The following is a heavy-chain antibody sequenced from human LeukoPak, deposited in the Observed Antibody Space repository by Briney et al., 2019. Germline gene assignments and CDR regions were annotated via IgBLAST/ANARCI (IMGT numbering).Heavy chain of an antibody. CDR3: ARAGIYCSSTSCFPNWFDP. CDR2: IYHSGST. Sequence: SETLSLTCAVSGGSISSGGYSWSWIRQPPGKGLEWIGYIYHSGSTYYNPSLKSRVTISVDRSKNQFSLKLSSVTAADTAVYYCARAGIYCSSTSCFPNWFDPWGQGTLVTVSS. D-gene: IGHD2-2*01. J-gene: IGHJ5*02. V-gene: IGHV4-30-2*01. CDR1: GGSISSGGYS.